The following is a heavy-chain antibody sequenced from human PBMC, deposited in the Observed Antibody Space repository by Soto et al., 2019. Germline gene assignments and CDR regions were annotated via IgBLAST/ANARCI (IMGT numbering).Heavy chain of an antibody. V-gene: IGHV1-18*01. J-gene: IGHJ4*02. CDR2: ISAYNGNT. CDR3: ARDLGQQLFDY. CDR1: GYTFTSYG. D-gene: IGHD6-13*01. Sequence: QVQLVQSGAEVKKPGASVKVSCKASGYTFTSYGISWVRQAPGQGLEWMGWISAYNGNTKYAQKRQXXVXMTPDTSTSTAYMELRSLRSDDTAVYYCARDLGQQLFDYWGQGTLVTVSS.